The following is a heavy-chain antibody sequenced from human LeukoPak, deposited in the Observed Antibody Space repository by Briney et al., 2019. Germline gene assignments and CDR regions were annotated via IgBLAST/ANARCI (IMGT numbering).Heavy chain of an antibody. V-gene: IGHV3-7*01. J-gene: IGHJ4*02. CDR3: AREDYCSSTSCYVPMVDY. CDR1: GFTFSSYW. CDR2: IKEDGSEK. D-gene: IGHD2-2*01. Sequence: GGSLRLSCAASGFTFSSYWMSWVRQAPGKGLEWVANIKEDGSEKYCVDSVKGRFTISRDNAKNSLYLQMNSLRVEDTAVYYCAREDYCSSTSCYVPMVDYWGQGTLVTVSS.